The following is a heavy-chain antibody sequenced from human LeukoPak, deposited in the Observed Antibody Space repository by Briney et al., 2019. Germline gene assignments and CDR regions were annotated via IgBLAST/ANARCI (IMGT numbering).Heavy chain of an antibody. J-gene: IGHJ3*02. D-gene: IGHD6-13*01. Sequence: HGESLKISCKGSGYSFTTYWIGWVRQMPGKGLEWMGIIYPGDSDTTYSPSFQGQVTISADKSISTAYLQWSSLKASDSAMYYCGRISAAGSLKGSFDIWGQGTMVTVSS. CDR2: IYPGDSDT. CDR3: GRISAAGSLKGSFDI. V-gene: IGHV5-51*01. CDR1: GYSFTTYW.